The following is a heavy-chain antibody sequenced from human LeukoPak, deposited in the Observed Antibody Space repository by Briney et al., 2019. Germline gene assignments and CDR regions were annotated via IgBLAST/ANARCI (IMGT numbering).Heavy chain of an antibody. Sequence: GGSLRLSCAASGFTVSSNYMTWVRQAPGKGLEWVSVVYSAGSTYYADSVKGRFTISRDNSKSTVYLQMNSLRAEDTAVYYCARGLMYYDILTAYPCSIDYWGQGTLVTVSS. CDR2: VYSAGST. V-gene: IGHV3-66*01. D-gene: IGHD3-9*01. CDR1: GFTVSSNY. CDR3: ARGLMYYDILTAYPCSIDY. J-gene: IGHJ4*02.